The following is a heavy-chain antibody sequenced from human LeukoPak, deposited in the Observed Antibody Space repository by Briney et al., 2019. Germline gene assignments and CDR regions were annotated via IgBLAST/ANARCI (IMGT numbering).Heavy chain of an antibody. J-gene: IGHJ4*02. CDR2: INTNTGSP. CDR3: ACYDCGDY. D-gene: IGHD2-2*01. V-gene: IGHV7-4-1*02. Sequence: ASVKVSCKASGYTFTSYAMNWVRQVPGQGLEWMGWINTNTGSPTYAQAFTGRFVFSWDTSVSTAYLQISSLKTEDTAVYYCACYDCGDYWGQGTLVTVSS. CDR1: GYTFTSYA.